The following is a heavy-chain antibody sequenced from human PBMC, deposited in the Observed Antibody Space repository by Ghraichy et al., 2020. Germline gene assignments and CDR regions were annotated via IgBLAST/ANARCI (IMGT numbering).Heavy chain of an antibody. Sequence: GESLNISCAASGFTFSSYWMSWVRQAPGKGLEWVANIKQDGSEKYYVDSVKGRFTISRDNAKNSLYLQMNSLRAEDTAVYYCARDPPTIAAAGTVVDYWGQGTLVTVSS. D-gene: IGHD6-13*01. J-gene: IGHJ4*02. CDR2: IKQDGSEK. CDR1: GFTFSSYW. CDR3: ARDPPTIAAAGTVVDY. V-gene: IGHV3-7*01.